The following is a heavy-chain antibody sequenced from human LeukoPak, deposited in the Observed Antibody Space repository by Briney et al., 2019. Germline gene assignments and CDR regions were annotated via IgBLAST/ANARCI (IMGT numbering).Heavy chain of an antibody. J-gene: IGHJ4*02. CDR2: IIGGAGST. CDR3: THGSMYQLDY. CDR1: GFSFSSDG. Sequence: PGGTLRLSCAASGFSFSSDGMSCVRQAPGKGLEWVSGIIGGAGSTYYADSVKGRFTISRDNSKNTLYLQMNSLRAEDTAVYYCTHGSMYQLDYWGQGTLVTVSS. V-gene: IGHV3-23*01. D-gene: IGHD2-2*01.